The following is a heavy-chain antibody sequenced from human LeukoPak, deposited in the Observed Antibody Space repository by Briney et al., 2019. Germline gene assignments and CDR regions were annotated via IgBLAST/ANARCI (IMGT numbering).Heavy chain of an antibody. V-gene: IGHV4-4*02. CDR1: GGSISSSNW. Sequence: SETLSLTCAVSGGSISSSNWWSWVRQPPGKGLEWIGEIYHSGSTNYDPSLKSRVTISVDKSKNQFSLKPSSVTAADTAVYYCAVRRLEQWLPPFDYWGQGTLVTVSS. D-gene: IGHD6-19*01. J-gene: IGHJ4*02. CDR2: IYHSGST. CDR3: AVRRLEQWLPPFDY.